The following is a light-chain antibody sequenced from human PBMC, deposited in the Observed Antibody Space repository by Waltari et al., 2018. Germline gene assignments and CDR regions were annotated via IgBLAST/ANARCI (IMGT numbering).Light chain of an antibody. CDR3: QTWGTGIQV. CDR2: LNSDGSH. Sequence: QLVLTQSPSASASLGASVKLTCTLSSGHSSYAIAWHQQLPEKGPRYLMKLNSDGSHSKGDGTPDRFSGARRGAERYLTIASLQSEDEADSYCQTWGTGIQVFGGGTKLTVL. V-gene: IGLV4-69*01. J-gene: IGLJ3*02. CDR1: SGHSSYA.